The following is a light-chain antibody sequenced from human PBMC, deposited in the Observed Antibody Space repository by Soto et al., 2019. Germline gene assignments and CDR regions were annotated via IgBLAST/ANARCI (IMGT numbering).Light chain of an antibody. CDR3: QQSYSSPQT. Sequence: DIQMTQSPSTLPASVGDRVTITCRANQSISTWLAWYQQKPGKAPNLLIYKASRLETGVPSRFSGSGSGTDFTLTISSLQPEDFAIYYCQQSYSSPQTFGQGTKVDIK. V-gene: IGKV1-5*03. CDR2: KAS. CDR1: QSISTW. J-gene: IGKJ1*01.